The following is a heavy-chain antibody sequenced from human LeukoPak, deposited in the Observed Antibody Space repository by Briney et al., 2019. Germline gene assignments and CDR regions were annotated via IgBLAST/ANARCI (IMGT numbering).Heavy chain of an antibody. CDR1: GYSFTNYW. Sequence: GESLKISCKGSGYSFTNYWIGWVRQMPGKGLEWMGIIYPGDSDTKYSPSFQGQVIISADKSISTAYLQWSSLKASDTAMYYCARHSRGGGPSRYPYDAFDIWGQGTMVTVSS. CDR2: IYPGDSDT. J-gene: IGHJ3*02. CDR3: ARHSRGGGPSRYPYDAFDI. D-gene: IGHD3-16*01. V-gene: IGHV5-51*01.